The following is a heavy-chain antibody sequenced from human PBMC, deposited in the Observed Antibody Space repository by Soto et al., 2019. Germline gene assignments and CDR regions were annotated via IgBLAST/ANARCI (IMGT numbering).Heavy chain of an antibody. CDR1: GFTFSGSA. Sequence: EVQLVESGGGLVQPGGSLKLSCAASGFTFSGSAMHWVRQASGKGLEWVGRIRSKANSYATAYAASVKGRFTISRDDSKNTAYLQMNSLKTEDTAVYYCTRHRGDYYDSSGYYYDYWGQGTLVTVSS. J-gene: IGHJ4*02. D-gene: IGHD3-22*01. V-gene: IGHV3-73*02. CDR2: IRSKANSYAT. CDR3: TRHRGDYYDSSGYYYDY.